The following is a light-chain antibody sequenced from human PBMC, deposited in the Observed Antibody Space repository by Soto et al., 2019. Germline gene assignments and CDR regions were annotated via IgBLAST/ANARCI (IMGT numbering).Light chain of an antibody. Sequence: EIVMTQSPDTLSVSPGERAILSCRASQSVNNNLAWYQQRPGHAPRLLIYGASTRATGIPARFSGSGSGTEFILTISSLQSEDFAVYYCQQHNTGPRTFGGGTKVEIK. V-gene: IGKV3-15*01. J-gene: IGKJ4*01. CDR3: QQHNTGPRT. CDR2: GAS. CDR1: QSVNNN.